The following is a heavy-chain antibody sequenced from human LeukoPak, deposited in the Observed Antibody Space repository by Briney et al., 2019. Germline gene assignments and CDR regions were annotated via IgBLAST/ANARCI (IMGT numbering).Heavy chain of an antibody. Sequence: SETLSLTCTVSGGSISSSSYYWGWIRQPPGKGLEWIGSIYYSGTTYYNPSLKSRVTISVDTSKNQFSLKLSSVTAADTAVYYCARGDYVWGSALDYWGQGTLVTVSS. CDR2: IYYSGTT. CDR1: GGSISSSSYY. CDR3: ARGDYVWGSALDY. D-gene: IGHD3-16*01. V-gene: IGHV4-39*07. J-gene: IGHJ4*02.